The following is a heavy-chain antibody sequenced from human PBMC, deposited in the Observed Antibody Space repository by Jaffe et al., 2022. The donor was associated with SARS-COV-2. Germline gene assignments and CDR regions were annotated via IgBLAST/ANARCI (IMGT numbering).Heavy chain of an antibody. CDR1: GFTFSSYG. D-gene: IGHD6-19*01. Sequence: QVQLVESGGGVVQPGRSLRLSCAASGFTFSSYGMHWVRQAPGKGLEWVAVISYDGSNKYYADSVKGRFTISRDNSKNTLYLQMNSLRAEDTAVYYCAKSSGWYGEDFTPFDYWGQGTLVTVSS. J-gene: IGHJ4*02. V-gene: IGHV3-30*18. CDR3: AKSSGWYGEDFTPFDY. CDR2: ISYDGSNK.